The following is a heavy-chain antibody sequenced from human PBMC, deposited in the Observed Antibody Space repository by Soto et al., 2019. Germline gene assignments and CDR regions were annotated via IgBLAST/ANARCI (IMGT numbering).Heavy chain of an antibody. D-gene: IGHD1-26*01. CDR3: ARRGSGRYFDY. CDR1: GFTFSSYA. J-gene: IGHJ4*02. V-gene: IGHV3-23*01. Sequence: EVQLLESGGGLVQPGGSLRLSCAASGFTFSSYAMRWVRQAPGKGLEWVSAISGSGDSTYYADSVKGRFTISRDNSKNTLYLQMNSLRGEDTAVYHCARRGSGRYFDYWGQGTLVTVSS. CDR2: ISGSGDST.